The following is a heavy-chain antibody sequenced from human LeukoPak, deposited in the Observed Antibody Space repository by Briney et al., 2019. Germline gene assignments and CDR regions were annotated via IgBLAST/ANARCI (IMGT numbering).Heavy chain of an antibody. J-gene: IGHJ4*02. V-gene: IGHV4-38-2*01. CDR3: ARAHYYGSGSYFSHFDY. CDR2: IYHRGST. Sequence: PSETLSLTCAVSGYSISSGYYWGWIRQPPGKGLEWIGSIYHRGSTNYNPSLKSRVTISVDTSKNQFSLKLSSVTAADTAVYYCARAHYYGSGSYFSHFDYWGQGTLVTVSS. CDR1: GYSISSGYY. D-gene: IGHD3-10*01.